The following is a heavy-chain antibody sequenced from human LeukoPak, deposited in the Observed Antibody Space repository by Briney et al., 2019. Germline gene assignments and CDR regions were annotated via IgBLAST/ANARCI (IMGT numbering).Heavy chain of an antibody. CDR3: ARDSYGDYGMDV. CDR1: GFTFADYA. J-gene: IGHJ6*02. V-gene: IGHV3-9*01. CDR2: ISWNSDSI. D-gene: IGHD3-16*01. Sequence: GGSLRLSCAASGFTFADYAMHWVRQAPGKGLEWVSGISWNSDSIGYADSVKGRYTISRDNAKNSLYLQMNSLRAEDTAVYYCARDSYGDYGMDVWGQGTTVTVSS.